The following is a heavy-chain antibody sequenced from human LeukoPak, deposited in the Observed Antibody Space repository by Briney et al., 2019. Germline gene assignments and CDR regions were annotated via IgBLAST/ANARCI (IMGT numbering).Heavy chain of an antibody. CDR3: ARDQEAFDY. J-gene: IGHJ4*02. CDR2: IYPRDGST. Sequence: GVSVKVSCTASGYSFTSNYIHWVRQAPGQGLEWMGMIYPRDGSTSYAQKFQGRVTVTRDTSTSTVHMELSGLRSEDTAVYYCARDQEAFDYWGQGTLVTVSS. CDR1: GYSFTSNY. V-gene: IGHV1-46*01.